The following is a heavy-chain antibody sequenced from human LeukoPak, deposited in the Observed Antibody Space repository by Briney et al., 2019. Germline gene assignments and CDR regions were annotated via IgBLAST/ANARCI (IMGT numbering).Heavy chain of an antibody. J-gene: IGHJ3*02. D-gene: IGHD2-15*01. CDR2: IYHSGST. CDR3: ARDEGHCSGGSCYTTGAFNI. Sequence: SGTLSLTCAVSGGSISSSNWWSWVRQPPGKGLEWLGEIYHSGSTNYNPSLKSRVTISVDKSKNQFSLNLSSVTAADTAVYYCARDEGHCSGGSCYTTGAFNIWGQGTMVTVSS. V-gene: IGHV4-4*02. CDR1: GGSISSSNW.